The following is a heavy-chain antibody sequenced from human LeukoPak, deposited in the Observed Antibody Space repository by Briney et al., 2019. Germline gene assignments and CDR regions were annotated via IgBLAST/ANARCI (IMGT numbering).Heavy chain of an antibody. V-gene: IGHV3-66*01. D-gene: IGHD3-10*01. J-gene: IGHJ3*02. CDR1: GFTVSSNY. Sequence: SGRSLRLSCAASGFTVSSNYMSWVRQAPGKGLEWVSVIYSGGSTYYADSVKGRFTISRDNSKNTLYLQMNSLRAEDTAVYYCARVFNRPLNYYGSGSYYNDAFDIWGQGTMVTVSS. CDR3: ARVFNRPLNYYGSGSYYNDAFDI. CDR2: IYSGGST.